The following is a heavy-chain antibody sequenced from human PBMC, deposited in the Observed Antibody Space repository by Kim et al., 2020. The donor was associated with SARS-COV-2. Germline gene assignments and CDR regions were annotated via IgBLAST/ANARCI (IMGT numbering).Heavy chain of an antibody. CDR3: ARDFQRLDY. CDR2: GGT. V-gene: IGHV1-2*02. D-gene: IGHD2-2*01. J-gene: IGHJ4*02. Sequence: GGTNYAPEFQGRVTMTRDTSLSAAYMELSRLRSDDTAVYYCARDFQRLDYWGQGTLVTVSS.